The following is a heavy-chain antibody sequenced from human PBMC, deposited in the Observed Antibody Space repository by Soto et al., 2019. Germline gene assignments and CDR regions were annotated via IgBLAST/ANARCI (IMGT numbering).Heavy chain of an antibody. CDR2: IYYSGST. Sequence: PSDTLSLTCTVSGGSISSYYWSWIRQPPGKGLEWIGYIYYSGSTNYNPSLKSRVTISVDTSKNQFSLKLSSVTAADTAVYYCARLYGDYYDSSGYPYNWFDPLGQGTLVTAPQ. D-gene: IGHD3-22*01. J-gene: IGHJ5*02. CDR1: GGSISSYY. V-gene: IGHV4-59*01. CDR3: ARLYGDYYDSSGYPYNWFDP.